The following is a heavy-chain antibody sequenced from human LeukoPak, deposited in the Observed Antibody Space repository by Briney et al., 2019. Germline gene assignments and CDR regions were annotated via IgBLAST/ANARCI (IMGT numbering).Heavy chain of an antibody. V-gene: IGHV4-30-2*01. CDR2: IYHSGST. CDR1: GGSISSGGYY. Sequence: PSETLSLTCTVSGGSISSGGYYWSWIRQPPGTGLEWIGYIYHSGSTNYNPSLKSRVTISVDKSKNQVSLELSSVTAADTALYFCAREHIYGSGSYYIDYWGQGTLVTVSS. CDR3: AREHIYGSGSYYIDY. J-gene: IGHJ4*02. D-gene: IGHD3-10*01.